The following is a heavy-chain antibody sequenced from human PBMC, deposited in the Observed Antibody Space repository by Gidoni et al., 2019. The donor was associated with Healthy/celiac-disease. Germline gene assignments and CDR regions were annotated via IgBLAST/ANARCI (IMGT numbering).Heavy chain of an antibody. J-gene: IGHJ6*02. CDR1: GFPFGNAW. CDR3: TTIGGGWPYYYYDGMDV. V-gene: IGHV3-15*01. D-gene: IGHD6-19*01. Sequence: EVQLVESGGGLVKPGGSPRLSCAASGFPFGNAWMSWVRQAPGKGLEWVGRIKSKTDGGTTDYAAPVKGRFNISRDDSKNTLYLQMNSLKTEDTAVYYWTTIGGGWPYYYYDGMDVWGQGTTVTVSS. CDR2: IKSKTDGGTT.